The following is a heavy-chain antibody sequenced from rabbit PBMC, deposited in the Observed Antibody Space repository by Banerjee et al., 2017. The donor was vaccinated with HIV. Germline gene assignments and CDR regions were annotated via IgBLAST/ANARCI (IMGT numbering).Heavy chain of an antibody. V-gene: IGHV1S47*01. CDR3: ARDSVDGAGYHFNL. D-gene: IGHD7-1*01. J-gene: IGHJ4*01. CDR1: GSDISSNA. CDR2: IYSSNGDK. Sequence: QEQLVESGGGLVQPEGSLTLTCKASGSDISSNAMCWVRQAPGKGLELIACIYSSNGDKWYASWVNGRFTLSKTSSTTVTLQMTSLTAADTATYFCARDSVDGAGYHFNLWGPGTLVTVS.